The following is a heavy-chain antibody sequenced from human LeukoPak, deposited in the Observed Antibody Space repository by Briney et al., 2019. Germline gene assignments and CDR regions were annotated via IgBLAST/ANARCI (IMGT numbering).Heavy chain of an antibody. J-gene: IGHJ4*02. V-gene: IGHV1-18*04. D-gene: IGHD2-15*01. CDR2: ISAHYGNT. Sequence: GASVKVSCKASVYIFTRYGISWVRQAPGQGLEWMGWISAHYGNTNYAQKFQDRVTMTTDTSTNTAYMELRSLRPDDTAVYYCARDFFHGHCSGLSCFLLDYWGQGSLVTVSS. CDR1: VYIFTRYG. CDR3: ARDFFHGHCSGLSCFLLDY.